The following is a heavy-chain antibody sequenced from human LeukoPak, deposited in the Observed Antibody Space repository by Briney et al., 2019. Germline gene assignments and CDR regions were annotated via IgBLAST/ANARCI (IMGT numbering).Heavy chain of an antibody. J-gene: IGHJ4*02. CDR3: SRRFDC. CDR1: GFTFSDYS. V-gene: IGHV3-48*02. CDR2: IDGSGDTI. Sequence: GGSLRLSCAASGFTFSDYSMNWVRQAPGKGLEWVSYIDGSGDTIYYADSVEGRFTISRDNAKNSLDLQMNRLRDEDTAVYYCSRRFDCWGQGTLVTVSS.